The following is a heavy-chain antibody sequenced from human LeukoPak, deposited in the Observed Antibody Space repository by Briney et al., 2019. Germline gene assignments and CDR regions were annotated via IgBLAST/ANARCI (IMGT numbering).Heavy chain of an antibody. Sequence: KPSETLSLTCTVSGGSISSYYWSWIRQPPGRGLEWMGYIYYSGSTKNNPSLKSRVTTSVDTSKNQFSLKVSFVTAADTAVYYCARHGVGATHYFDYWGQGTLVTVSS. CDR2: IYYSGST. CDR1: GGSISSYY. D-gene: IGHD1-26*01. V-gene: IGHV4-59*08. CDR3: ARHGVGATHYFDY. J-gene: IGHJ4*02.